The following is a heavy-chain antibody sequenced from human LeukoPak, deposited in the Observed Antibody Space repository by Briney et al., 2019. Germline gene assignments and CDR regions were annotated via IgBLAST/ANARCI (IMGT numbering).Heavy chain of an antibody. J-gene: IGHJ3*02. Sequence: SETLSLTCTVSGGSINNYYWSWIRQPPGKGLEWIGYFFSSGTTNYNPSLESRVTIPVDLSRNLLSLRLSSVTAADAAVYYCARESTIVGVTTGDAFDIWGQGKMVTVSS. CDR1: GGSINNYY. V-gene: IGHV4-59*01. D-gene: IGHD4-11*01. CDR3: ARESTIVGVTTGDAFDI. CDR2: FFSSGTT.